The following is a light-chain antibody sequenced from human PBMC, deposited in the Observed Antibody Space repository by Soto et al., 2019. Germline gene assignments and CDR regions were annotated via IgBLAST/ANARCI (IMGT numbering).Light chain of an antibody. CDR2: GAS. J-gene: IGKJ3*01. Sequence: ENLFTLSPFPPYFSPGQALNLCWXXSRGVSANYLAWYQQKPGKAPTLLIYGASIRAAGIPARFSGSGSGTDFTLTIRSLEPDDFAVYYCQQYSSVPFTFGSGTKVDIK. CDR3: QQYSSVPFT. V-gene: IGKV3-20*01. CDR1: RGVSANY.